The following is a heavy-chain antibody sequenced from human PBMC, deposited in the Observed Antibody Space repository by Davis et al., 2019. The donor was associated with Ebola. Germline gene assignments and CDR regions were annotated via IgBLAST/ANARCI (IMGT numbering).Heavy chain of an antibody. CDR1: GYSFTSYW. D-gene: IGHD2-2*01. CDR2: IYPGDSDT. Sequence: KVSCKGSGYSFTSYWIGWVRQMPGKGLEWMGIIYPGDSDTRCSPSFQGQVTISADKSISTAYLQWSSLKASDTAMYYCARLVVPAAMGNYYYGMDVWGQGTTVTVSS. V-gene: IGHV5-51*01. J-gene: IGHJ6*02. CDR3: ARLVVPAAMGNYYYGMDV.